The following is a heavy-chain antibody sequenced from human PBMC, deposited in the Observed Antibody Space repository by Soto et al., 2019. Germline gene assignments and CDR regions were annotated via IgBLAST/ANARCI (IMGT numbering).Heavy chain of an antibody. D-gene: IGHD6-13*01. V-gene: IGHV4-4*07. CDR3: ARYSNNWFQTEGMDV. J-gene: IGHJ6*02. Sequence: SETLSLTYTVSFDSITTYYWSWIRQPAGKGLEWIGRIDTSGNTNYNPSLKSRVTMSVDTSKKQFSLKLTSVTAADTAVYYCARYSNNWFQTEGMDVWGQGTTVT. CDR2: IDTSGNT. CDR1: FDSITTYY.